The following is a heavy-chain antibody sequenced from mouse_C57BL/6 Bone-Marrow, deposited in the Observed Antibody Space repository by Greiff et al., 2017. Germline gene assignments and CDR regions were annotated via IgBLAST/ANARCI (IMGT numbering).Heavy chain of an antibody. CDR2: IDPSDSYT. V-gene: IGHV1-69*01. Sequence: QVQLQQPGAELVMPGASVKLSCKASGYTFTSYWMHWVKQRPGQGLEWIGEIDPSDSYTNYNQKFKGKSTLTVDKSSSTAYMRLSSLTSEDSAVYYCARSIYDYDERYYAMDYWGQGTLVTVSS. J-gene: IGHJ4*01. D-gene: IGHD2-4*01. CDR1: GYTFTSYW. CDR3: ARSIYDYDERYYAMDY.